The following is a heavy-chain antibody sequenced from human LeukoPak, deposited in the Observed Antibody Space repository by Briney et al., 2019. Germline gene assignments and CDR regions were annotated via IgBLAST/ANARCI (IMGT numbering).Heavy chain of an antibody. D-gene: IGHD5-24*01. J-gene: IGHJ4*02. Sequence: GGSLRLSCAASGFTFSSYSMNWVRQAPGKGLEWVSYISSSSTIYYADSVKGRFTISRDNAKNSLYLQMNSLRAEDTAVYYCARDRGDGYYDYWGQGTLVTVSS. CDR1: GFTFSSYS. CDR2: ISSSSTI. CDR3: ARDRGDGYYDY. V-gene: IGHV3-48*01.